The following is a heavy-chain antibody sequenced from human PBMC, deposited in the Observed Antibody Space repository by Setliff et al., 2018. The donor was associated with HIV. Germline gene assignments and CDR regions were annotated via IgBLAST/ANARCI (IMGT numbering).Heavy chain of an antibody. CDR2: IYYSGST. J-gene: IGHJ4*02. CDR3: ARDWELDYFDY. D-gene: IGHD1-1*01. Sequence: ASETLSLTCTVSGDSISSGTYYWSWIRQPAGKGLEWIGYIYYSGSTYYNPSLRSRVTISLDTSKNQFSLKLSSVTAADTAVYFCARDWELDYFDYWGQGILVTVSS. CDR1: GDSISSGTYY. V-gene: IGHV4-30-4*08.